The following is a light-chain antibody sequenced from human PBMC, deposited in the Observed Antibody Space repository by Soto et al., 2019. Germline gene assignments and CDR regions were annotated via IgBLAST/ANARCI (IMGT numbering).Light chain of an antibody. V-gene: IGLV1-40*01. J-gene: IGLJ2*01. CDR2: GNS. Sequence: QSVLTQPPSVSGAPGQRVTISCTGGSSNIGAGYDVHWYQQLPGTAPKLLIYGNSNRPSGVPDRFSGSKSGTSASQAITGLQAEDEADYYCQSYDSSLSVVFGGGTKLTVL. CDR3: QSYDSSLSVV. CDR1: SSNIGAGYD.